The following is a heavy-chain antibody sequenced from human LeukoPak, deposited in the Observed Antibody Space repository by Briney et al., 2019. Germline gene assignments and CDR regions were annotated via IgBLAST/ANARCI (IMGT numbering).Heavy chain of an antibody. V-gene: IGHV4-59*01. D-gene: IGHD3/OR15-3a*01. J-gene: IGHJ4*02. CDR1: GGSISSYY. Sequence: SETLSLTCTVSGGSISSYYWSWIRQPPGKGLEWIGYIYYSGCTNYNPSLKSRVTISVDTSKNQFSLKLSSVTAADTAVYYCARVKGWTTYYFDYWGQGTLVTVSS. CDR3: ARVKGWTTYYFDY. CDR2: IYYSGCT.